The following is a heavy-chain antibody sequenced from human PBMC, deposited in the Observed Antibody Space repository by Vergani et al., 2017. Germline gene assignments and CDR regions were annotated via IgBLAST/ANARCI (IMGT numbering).Heavy chain of an antibody. V-gene: IGHV7-4-1*02. J-gene: IGHJ6*02. CDR1: GYTFTSYA. D-gene: IGHD4/OR15-4a*01. CDR3: AXDLQLTKYYCGMDV. CDR2: INTNTGNP. Sequence: QVQLVQSGSELKKPGASVKVSCKASGYTFTSYAMNWVRQGPGQGLEWSGWINTNTGNPTYAQGFTGRFVFSLDTSVSTAYLQISSLKAADTSVYYCAXDLQLTKYYCGMDVWGQGTTVIVSS.